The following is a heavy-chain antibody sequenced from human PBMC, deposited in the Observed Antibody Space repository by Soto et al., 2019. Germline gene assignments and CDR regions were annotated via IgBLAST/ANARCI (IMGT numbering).Heavy chain of an antibody. V-gene: IGHV3-23*01. J-gene: IGHJ3*01. D-gene: IGHD3-3*01. CDR2: TSGNGGDT. CDR3: AEIYDFWSRHHDSFDV. CDR1: GFSFGRYA. Sequence: QLFESGGGLVQPGGSLRLSCVASGFSFGRYAMTWVRQAPGKGLEWVSGTSGNGGDTYYVDSVKGRFTISRDNPKNTLYLQMNSLRVEDTAIYYCAEIYDFWSRHHDSFDVWGQGTSFTVSS.